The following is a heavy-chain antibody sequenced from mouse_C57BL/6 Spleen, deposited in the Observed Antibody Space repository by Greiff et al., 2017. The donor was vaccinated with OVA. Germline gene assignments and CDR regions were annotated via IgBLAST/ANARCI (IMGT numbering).Heavy chain of an antibody. CDR1: GYTFTSYW. CDR2: IDPSDSET. D-gene: IGHD1-2*01. J-gene: IGHJ3*01. CDR3: ARSHYGAWFAY. Sequence: QVHVKQPGAELVRPGSSVKLSCKASGYTFTSYWMHWVKQRPIQGLEWIGNIDPSDSETHYNQKFKDKATLTVDKSSSTAYMQLSSLTSEDSAVYYCARSHYGAWFAYWGQGTLVTVSA. V-gene: IGHV1-52*01.